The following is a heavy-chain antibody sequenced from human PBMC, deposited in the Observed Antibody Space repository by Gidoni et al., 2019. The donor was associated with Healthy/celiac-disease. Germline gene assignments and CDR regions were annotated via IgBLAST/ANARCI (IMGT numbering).Heavy chain of an antibody. V-gene: IGHV3-48*02. D-gene: IGHD5-18*01. CDR1: GFPFMSYS. J-gene: IGHJ4*02. CDR2: ISSSSSTI. CDR3: YVVTYSYGPDDSTNFDY. Sequence: EVQLVASGGGLVQPGGSLRLSCAASGFPFMSYSMNWVRQAPGKGLEWVSYISSSSSTIYYADSVKGRFTISRDNAKNSLYLQMNSLRDEDTAVYYCYVVTYSYGPDDSTNFDYWGQGTLVTVSS.